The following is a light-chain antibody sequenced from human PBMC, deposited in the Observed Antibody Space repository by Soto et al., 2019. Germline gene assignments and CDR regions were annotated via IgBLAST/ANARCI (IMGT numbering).Light chain of an antibody. CDR3: CSYAGSYGSV. Sequence: QSALTQPRSVSGSPGQSVTISCTGTSSDVGGYNYVSWYQQHPGKAPKLMIYDVSKRPSGVPDRFSGSKSGNTASLTISGLQAEDEADYYCCSYAGSYGSVFGTGTQLTVL. J-gene: IGLJ1*01. V-gene: IGLV2-11*01. CDR2: DVS. CDR1: SSDVGGYNY.